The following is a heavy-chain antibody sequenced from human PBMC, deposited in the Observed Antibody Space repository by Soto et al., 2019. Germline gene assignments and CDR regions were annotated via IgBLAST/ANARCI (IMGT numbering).Heavy chain of an antibody. CDR3: ARVAGGGDYYYYYGMDV. J-gene: IGHJ6*02. CDR1: GYTFTSYG. D-gene: IGHD2-21*01. Sequence: QVQLVQSGAEVKKPGASVKVSCKASGYTFTSYGISWVRQAPGQGLEWMGWISAYNGNTNYAQKLQGRVTMTTDTSTSTAYMELRSLRSDDTAVYYCARVAGGGDYYYYYGMDVWGQGTTVTVSS. CDR2: ISAYNGNT. V-gene: IGHV1-18*01.